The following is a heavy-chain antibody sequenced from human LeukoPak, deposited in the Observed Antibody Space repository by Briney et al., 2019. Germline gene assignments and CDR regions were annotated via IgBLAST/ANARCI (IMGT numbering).Heavy chain of an antibody. CDR1: GGSFSDYY. V-gene: IGHV4-34*01. J-gene: IGHJ6*02. CDR3: ARGPYRTNV. Sequence: SETLSLTCAVSGGSFSDYYCSWFRLPPGKGLEWIGEINDSGSANYNPSLKSRVAISIDTSKSQSSLKLTSVTAADTAVYYRARGPYRTNVWGQGTTVTVSS. CDR2: INDSGSA.